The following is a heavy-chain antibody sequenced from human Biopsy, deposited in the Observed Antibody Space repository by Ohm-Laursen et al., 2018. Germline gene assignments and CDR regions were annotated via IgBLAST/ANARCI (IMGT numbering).Heavy chain of an antibody. Sequence: SETLSLTCTVSGVSITAYYWSWIRQPPGKGLECIGNIHHSGSTNYNPSLKSRLTISVDTSKNQFSLKLSSVTAADTAVYYGARMDCSGGSCHYYSYGMDVWGQGTTVTVSS. CDR1: GVSITAYY. J-gene: IGHJ6*02. D-gene: IGHD2-15*01. CDR2: IHHSGST. V-gene: IGHV4-4*09. CDR3: ARMDCSGGSCHYYSYGMDV.